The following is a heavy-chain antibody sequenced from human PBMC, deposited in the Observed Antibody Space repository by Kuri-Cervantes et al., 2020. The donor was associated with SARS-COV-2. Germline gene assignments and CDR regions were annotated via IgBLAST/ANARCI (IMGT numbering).Heavy chain of an antibody. CDR2: IHNTGST. D-gene: IGHD3-16*01. J-gene: IGHJ6*03. V-gene: IGHV4-59*01. CDR3: ASVRLEGYYMDV. CDR1: GGSISNYS. Sequence: GSLRLSCTVSGGSISNYSWSWIRQPPGKGLEWIGSIHNTGSTNCNPSLKSRVTISVDTSKNQFSLKLNSVTAADTAVYYCASVRLEGYYMDVWGKGTTVTVSS.